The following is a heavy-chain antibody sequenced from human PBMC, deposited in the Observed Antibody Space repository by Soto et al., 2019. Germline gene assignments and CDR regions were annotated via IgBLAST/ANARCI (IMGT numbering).Heavy chain of an antibody. V-gene: IGHV4-31*02. Sequence: NPSETLSLTCTVSGGSISSGGYYWSWIRQHPGKGLEWIGYIYYSGSTYYNPSLKSRVTISVDTSKNQFSLKLSSVTAADTAVYYCARGTYYYDSSGYLAIWGQGTMVTVSS. D-gene: IGHD3-22*01. CDR3: ARGTYYYDSSGYLAI. CDR1: GGSISSGGYY. J-gene: IGHJ3*02. CDR2: IYYSGST.